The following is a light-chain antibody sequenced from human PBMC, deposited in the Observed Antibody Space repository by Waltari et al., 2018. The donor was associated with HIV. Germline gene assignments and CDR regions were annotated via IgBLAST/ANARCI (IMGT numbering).Light chain of an antibody. CDR3: CSYAGSSTLEV. V-gene: IGLV2-23*01. J-gene: IGLJ2*01. CDR1: RSDRGTYNL. CDR2: EGS. Sequence: QTALTPPPSVSGSPGQSITIPCTGTRSDRGTYNLVYWNQQHPGKAPKLMIYEGSKRPSGVSNRFSGSKSGNTASLTISGLQAEDEADYYCCSYAGSSTLEVFGGGTKLTVL.